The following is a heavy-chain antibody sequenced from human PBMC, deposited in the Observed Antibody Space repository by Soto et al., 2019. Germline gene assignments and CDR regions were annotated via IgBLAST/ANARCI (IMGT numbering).Heavy chain of an antibody. D-gene: IGHD2-8*01. CDR3: AKRATKGLFYFDY. CDR2: IGSTGGT. J-gene: IGHJ4*02. CDR1: GFSFSSYG. V-gene: IGHV3-23*01. Sequence: EVQLLESGGGLIQPGGSLRLPCAASGFSFSSYGMSWVRQAPGKGLEWVSTIGSTGGTYYADSVKGRFTISRDTSKNTLFLQINSLRAEDTAVYYCAKRATKGLFYFDYWGQGTLVTVSS.